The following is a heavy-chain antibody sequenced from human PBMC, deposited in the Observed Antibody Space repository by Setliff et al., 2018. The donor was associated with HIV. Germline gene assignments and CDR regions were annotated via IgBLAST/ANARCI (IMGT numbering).Heavy chain of an antibody. V-gene: IGHV6-1*01. CDR2: TYYKSKWYN. CDR3: ASGAVAATGHYYYYYMDV. J-gene: IGHJ6*03. Sequence: SQTLSLPCVISGDSVSSNSAAWNWIRQSPSRGLEWLGRTYYKSKWYNDYAVSVKSRITINPDTSKNQFSLQLSSVTPEDTAVYYCASGAVAATGHYYYYYMDVWGKGTTVTVSS. D-gene: IGHD6-19*01. CDR1: GDSVSSNSAA.